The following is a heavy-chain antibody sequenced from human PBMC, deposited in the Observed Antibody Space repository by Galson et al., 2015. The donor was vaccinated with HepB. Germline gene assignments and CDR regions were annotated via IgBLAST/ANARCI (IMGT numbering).Heavy chain of an antibody. CDR1: GYTFTSYG. J-gene: IGHJ4*02. CDR3: ARDTYYDFWSGYYNPSYFDY. D-gene: IGHD3-3*01. Sequence: SVKVSCKASGYTFTSYGISWVRQAPGQGLEWMGWISAYNGNTNYAQKLQGRVTMTTDTSTSTAYMELRSLRSDDTAVYYCARDTYYDFWSGYYNPSYFDYWGQGTLVTVSS. V-gene: IGHV1-18*01. CDR2: ISAYNGNT.